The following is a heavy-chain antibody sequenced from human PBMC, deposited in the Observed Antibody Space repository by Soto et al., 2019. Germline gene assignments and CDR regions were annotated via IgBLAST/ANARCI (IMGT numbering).Heavy chain of an antibody. CDR3: ARGGSDAFDI. V-gene: IGHV4-34*01. D-gene: IGHD6-25*01. CDR2: INHSGST. CDR1: GGSFSGYY. J-gene: IGHJ3*02. Sequence: QVQLQQWGAGLLKPSETLSLTCAVYGGSFSGYYWSWIRQPPGKGLEWIGEINHSGSTNYNPSLKXPVXIXADTSKNQFSLKLISVTAADTAVYYCARGGSDAFDIWGQGTMVTVSS.